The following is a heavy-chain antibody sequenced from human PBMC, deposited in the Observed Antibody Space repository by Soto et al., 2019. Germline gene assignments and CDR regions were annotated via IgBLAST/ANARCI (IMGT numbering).Heavy chain of an antibody. CDR1: GFTFDDHA. J-gene: IGHJ4*02. Sequence: EVQLVESGGGLVQPGRSLRLSCAASGFTFDDHAMHWVRQAPGKGLEWVSGISWNSGSIGYADSVKGRFTISRDNAKNSLYLQMNSLRAEDTALYYCAKDKGIAVAGTSQFDYWGQGTLVTVSS. CDR2: ISWNSGSI. V-gene: IGHV3-9*01. CDR3: AKDKGIAVAGTSQFDY. D-gene: IGHD6-19*01.